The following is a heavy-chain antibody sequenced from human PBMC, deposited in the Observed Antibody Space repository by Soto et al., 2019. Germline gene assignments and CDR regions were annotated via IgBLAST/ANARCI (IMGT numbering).Heavy chain of an antibody. V-gene: IGHV4-39*01. J-gene: IGHJ4*02. CDR1: GGSISSSSYY. D-gene: IGHD4-17*01. CDR3: RMTTAGVGYYFDY. CDR2: IYYSGST. Sequence: PSETLSLTCTVSGGSISSSSYYWGWIRQPPGKGLEWIGSIYYSGSTYYNPSLKSRVTISVDTSKNQFSLKLSSVTAADTAVYYCRMTTAGVGYYFDYWGQGTLVTVSS.